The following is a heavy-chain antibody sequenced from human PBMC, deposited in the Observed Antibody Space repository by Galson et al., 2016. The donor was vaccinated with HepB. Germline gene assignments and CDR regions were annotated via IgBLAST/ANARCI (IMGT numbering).Heavy chain of an antibody. CDR3: AKVEATFGIDYDFWSGYCWFDP. D-gene: IGHD3-3*01. CDR1: GGTFSSYA. J-gene: IGHJ3*01. Sequence: SVKVSCKASGGTFSSYAISWVRQAPGQGLEWMGGIIPIFGTANYAQKFQGRVTITADNSKNTLYLQMNSLRAEDTAVYYCAKVEATFGIDYDFWSGYCWFDPWGLGTMVTVSS. V-gene: IGHV1-69*06. CDR2: IIPIFGTA.